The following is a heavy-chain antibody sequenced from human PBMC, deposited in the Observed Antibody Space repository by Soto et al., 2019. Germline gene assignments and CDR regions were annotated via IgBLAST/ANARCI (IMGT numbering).Heavy chain of an antibody. D-gene: IGHD4-17*01. J-gene: IGHJ6*02. V-gene: IGHV1-69*01. CDR2: IIPLFGTA. CDR1: GGTFSSYA. Sequence: QVQLVQSGAEVKKPGSAGKVSCKAYGGTFSSYAISWVRQAPGQGLEWMGGIIPLFGTANYAQKYQGRGTITAEESTSAAYMGLSSLRSEDTAVYYCARDSDGEVYCFGMDVLGQGTTGTVSS. CDR3: ARDSDGEVYCFGMDV.